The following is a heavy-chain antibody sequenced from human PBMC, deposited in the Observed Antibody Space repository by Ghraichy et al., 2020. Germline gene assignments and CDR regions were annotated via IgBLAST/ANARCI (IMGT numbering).Heavy chain of an antibody. CDR2: ISSSSSTI. Sequence: GGSLRLSCAASGFTFSSYSMNWVRQAPGKGLEWVSYISSSSSTIYYADSVKGRFTISRDNAKNSLYLQMNSLRDEDTAVYYCARGWRDVVVPAASADYWGQGTLVTVSS. J-gene: IGHJ4*02. CDR1: GFTFSSYS. D-gene: IGHD2-2*01. CDR3: ARGWRDVVVPAASADY. V-gene: IGHV3-48*02.